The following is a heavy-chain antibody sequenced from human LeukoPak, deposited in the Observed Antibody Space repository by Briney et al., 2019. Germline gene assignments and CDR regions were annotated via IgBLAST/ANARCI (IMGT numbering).Heavy chain of an antibody. CDR2: IYYSGST. V-gene: IGHV4-30-4*01. D-gene: IGHD3-22*01. CDR3: ASRDSSGYPDY. Sequence: SETLSLTCTVSGGSISSGNYYWSWIRQPPGKGLEWIGYIYYSGSTFYNPSLKSRVTISVDTSKNQFSLKLTSVTAADTAVYYCASRDSSGYPDYWGQGTLVTVSS. J-gene: IGHJ4*02. CDR1: GGSISSGNYY.